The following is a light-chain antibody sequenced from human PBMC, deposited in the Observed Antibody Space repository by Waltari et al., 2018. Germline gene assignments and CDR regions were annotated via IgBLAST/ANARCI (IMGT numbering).Light chain of an antibody. Sequence: SYVLTPPPSVSVAPGETARITCRGNNIESKSVHWYRQRPGQPPVVVISYDNDRAAGIPERFSGSNSGNTATLTISRVEAGDEADYYCQVWDANTDPGVFGTGTEVTVL. CDR1: NIESKS. CDR3: QVWDANTDPGV. V-gene: IGLV3-21*01. J-gene: IGLJ1*01. CDR2: YDN.